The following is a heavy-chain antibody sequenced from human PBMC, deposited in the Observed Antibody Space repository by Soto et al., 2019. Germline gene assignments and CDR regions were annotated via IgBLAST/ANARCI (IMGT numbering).Heavy chain of an antibody. V-gene: IGHV4-4*07. CDR3: ARDSPPIGY. Sequence: PXXTLSLPCSVSGXSLSTYYWSWVRQPAGKGLEWIGRISARGSTAYNPSLKGRVTMSVETSKNQFSLKLNSVTAADTAVYYCARDSPPIGYWGQGILGTVSS. J-gene: IGHJ4*02. CDR1: GXSLSTYY. CDR2: ISARGST.